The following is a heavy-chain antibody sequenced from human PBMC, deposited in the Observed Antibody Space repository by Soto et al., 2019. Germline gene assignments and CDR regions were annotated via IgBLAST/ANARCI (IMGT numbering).Heavy chain of an antibody. CDR3: ASGLSVLRFLEWNYGMDV. J-gene: IGHJ6*02. D-gene: IGHD3-3*01. Sequence: ASVKVSCKASGYTFTSYYMHWVRQAPGQGLEWMGIINPSGGSTSYAQKFQGRVTMTRDTSTSTVYMELSSLRSEDTAVYYCASGLSVLRFLEWNYGMDVWGQGTTVTVSS. CDR1: GYTFTSYY. V-gene: IGHV1-46*01. CDR2: INPSGGST.